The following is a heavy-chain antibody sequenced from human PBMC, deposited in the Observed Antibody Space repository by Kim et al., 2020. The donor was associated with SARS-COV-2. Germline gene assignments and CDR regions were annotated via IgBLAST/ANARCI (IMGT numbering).Heavy chain of an antibody. CDR1: GGSISSSSYY. Sequence: SETLSLTCTVSGGSISSSSYYWGWIRQPPGKGLEWIGSIYYSGSTYYNPSLKSRVTISVDTSKNQFSLKLSSVTAADTAVYYCARLRLVDIVATGPWRDHWGQGTLVTVSS. CDR3: ARLRLVDIVATGPWRDH. V-gene: IGHV4-39*01. D-gene: IGHD5-12*01. CDR2: IYYSGST. J-gene: IGHJ4*02.